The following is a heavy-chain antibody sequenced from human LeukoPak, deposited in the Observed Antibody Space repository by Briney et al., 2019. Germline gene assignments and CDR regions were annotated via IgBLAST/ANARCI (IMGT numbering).Heavy chain of an antibody. J-gene: IGHJ4*02. D-gene: IGHD2-15*01. Sequence: SETLSLTCTVSGGSISSYYWSWIRQPPGKGLECIGYIYYSGTTSYNPSLESRVTISVDTSKNQFSLRLSSVTAADTAVYYCARYCSGGSCYSKAFDNWGQGTLVTVSS. CDR1: GGSISSYY. CDR3: ARYCSGGSCYSKAFDN. V-gene: IGHV4-59*01. CDR2: IYYSGTT.